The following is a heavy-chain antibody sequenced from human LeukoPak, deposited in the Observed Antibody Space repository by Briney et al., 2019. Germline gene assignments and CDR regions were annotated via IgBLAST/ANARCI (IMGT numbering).Heavy chain of an antibody. V-gene: IGHV1-18*01. CDR3: ARGADILTGYHYGMDV. J-gene: IGHJ6*02. CDR1: GYTFTSYG. CDR2: ISAYNGNT. Sequence: ASVKVSCKASGYTFTSYGISWVRQAPGQGLEWMGWISAYNGNTNYAQKLQGRVTMTTDTSTSTAYMELRSLRSDDTAAYYCARGADILTGYHYGMDVWGQGTTVTVSS. D-gene: IGHD3-9*01.